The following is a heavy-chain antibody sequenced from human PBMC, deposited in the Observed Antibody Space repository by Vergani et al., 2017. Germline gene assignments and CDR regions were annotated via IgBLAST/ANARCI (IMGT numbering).Heavy chain of an antibody. D-gene: IGHD3-10*01. Sequence: QVQLQQWGAGLLKPSETLSLTCAVYGGSFSGYYWSWIRQPPGKGLEWIGEINHSGSTNYNPSLKSRVTISVDTSKNQFSLKLSSVTAADTAVYYCARGQKLLWFGEFPYYYYGMDVWGQGTTVTVSS. J-gene: IGHJ6*02. CDR3: ARGQKLLWFGEFPYYYYGMDV. CDR2: INHSGST. V-gene: IGHV4-34*01. CDR1: GGSFSGYY.